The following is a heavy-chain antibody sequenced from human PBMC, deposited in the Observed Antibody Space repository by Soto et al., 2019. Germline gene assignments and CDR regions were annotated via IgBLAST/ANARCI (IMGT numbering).Heavy chain of an antibody. Sequence: SETLSLTCTVSGGSISSGGYYWGWIRQHPGKGLEWIGYIYYSGSTYYNPSLKSRVTISVDTSKNQFSLKLSSVTAADTAVYYCARDRTRYCSSTSCYTSWFDPWGQGTLVTVSS. J-gene: IGHJ5*02. CDR3: ARDRTRYCSSTSCYTSWFDP. CDR1: GGSISSGGYY. D-gene: IGHD2-2*02. V-gene: IGHV4-31*03. CDR2: IYYSGST.